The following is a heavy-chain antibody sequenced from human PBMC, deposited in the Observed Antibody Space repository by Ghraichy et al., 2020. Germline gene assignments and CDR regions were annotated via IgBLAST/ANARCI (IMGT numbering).Heavy chain of an antibody. V-gene: IGHV4-34*01. CDR3: ARGPLGYCSSTSCSMTKTLPSKYNWFDP. Sequence: SETLSLTCAVYGGSFSGYYWSWIRQPPGKGLEWIGEINHSGSTNYNPSLKSRVIISVDTSKNQFSLKLSSVTAADTAVYYCARGPLGYCSSTSCSMTKTLPSKYNWFDPWGQGTLVTVSS. CDR1: GGSFSGYY. J-gene: IGHJ5*02. D-gene: IGHD2-2*01. CDR2: INHSGST.